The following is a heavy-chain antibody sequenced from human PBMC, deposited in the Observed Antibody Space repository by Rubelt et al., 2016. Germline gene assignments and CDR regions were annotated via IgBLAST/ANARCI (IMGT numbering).Heavy chain of an antibody. CDR3: ARHPTALDIYYFDY. CDR1: GGSISGSSYY. Sequence: QQQLQESGPGLVKPSETLSLTCIVSGGSISGSSYYWGWIRQPPGKGLEWIASTQYSGSTYYNAVLKSRATISVDTSKNQFSLKLSSVTAADTAVYYCARHPTALDIYYFDYWGQGTLVTVSS. J-gene: IGHJ4*02. V-gene: IGHV4-39*01. D-gene: IGHD5-18*01. CDR2: TQYSGST.